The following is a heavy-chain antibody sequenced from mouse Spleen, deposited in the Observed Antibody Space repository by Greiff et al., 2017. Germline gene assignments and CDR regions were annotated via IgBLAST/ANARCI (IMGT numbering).Heavy chain of an antibody. D-gene: IGHD1-1*01. CDR3: IRDYYGSSFAY. CDR1: GYTFTSYV. CDR2: INPYNDGT. J-gene: IGHJ3*01. V-gene: IGHV1-14*01. Sequence: LVESGPELVKPGASVKMSCKASGYTFTSYVMHWVKQKPGQGLEWIGYINPYNDGTKYNEKFKGKATLTSDKSSSTAYMELSSLTSEDSAVYYCIRDYYGSSFAYWGQGTLVTVSA.